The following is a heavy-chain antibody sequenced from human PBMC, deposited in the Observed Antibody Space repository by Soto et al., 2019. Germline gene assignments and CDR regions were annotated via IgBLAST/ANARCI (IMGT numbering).Heavy chain of an antibody. Sequence: GASVKVSCKASGGTFSSYAISWVRQAPGQGLEWMGGIIPIFGTANYAQKFQGRVTITADESTSTAYMELSSLRSEDTAVYYCARDLGLPIIGYCSGGSCPGQGFALDVWGQGTTVTVSS. CDR1: GGTFSSYA. D-gene: IGHD2-15*01. J-gene: IGHJ6*02. CDR2: IIPIFGTA. V-gene: IGHV1-69*13. CDR3: ARDLGLPIIGYCSGGSCPGQGFALDV.